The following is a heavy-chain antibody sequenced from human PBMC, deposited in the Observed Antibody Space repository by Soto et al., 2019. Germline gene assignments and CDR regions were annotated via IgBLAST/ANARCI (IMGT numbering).Heavy chain of an antibody. CDR3: AINEGRDVANVDY. J-gene: IGHJ4*02. CDR1: GGIFTRYD. CDR2: SIPIFGTA. Sequence: QVQLVQSGAEVKKPGSSVKVSCKASGGIFTRYDIRWLRQAPGQGLEWMGASIPIFGTANYAQKFQGRVTITADASTSTAYMELSSLRSEDTAIYYCAINEGRDVANVDYWGQGTLVTVSS. V-gene: IGHV1-69*01. D-gene: IGHD2-15*01.